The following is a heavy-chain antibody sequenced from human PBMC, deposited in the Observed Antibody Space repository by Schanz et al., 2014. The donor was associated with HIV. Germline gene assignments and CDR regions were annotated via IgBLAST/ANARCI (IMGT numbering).Heavy chain of an antibody. V-gene: IGHV1-2*02. CDR3: ARSRFQLHWFDP. CDR2: IKPNSGGT. Sequence: QVQLVQSGAAVKKPEASVKVSCKASGYTFTDYFVHWVRQAPGQGLEWMGWIKPNSGGTKYAQKFLGRVTMTRDTSISTAYMELTRLRSDDTAVYYCARSRFQLHWFDPWGQGTLVTVSS. J-gene: IGHJ5*02. D-gene: IGHD2-2*01. CDR1: GYTFTDYF.